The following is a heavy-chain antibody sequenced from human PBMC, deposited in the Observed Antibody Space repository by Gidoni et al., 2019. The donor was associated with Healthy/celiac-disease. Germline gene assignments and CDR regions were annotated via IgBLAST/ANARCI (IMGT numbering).Heavy chain of an antibody. D-gene: IGHD3-10*01. Sequence: QVQLVQSGAEVKKPGASVKVSCKASGYTFTSYYMHWVRQAPGQGLEWMGIINPSGGSTSYAQKFQGRVTMTRDTSTSTVYMELSSLRSEDTAVYYCARDYFTMVRGVIIPAGELDPWGQGTLVTVSS. V-gene: IGHV1-46*03. CDR1: GYTFTSYY. CDR3: ARDYFTMVRGVIIPAGELDP. J-gene: IGHJ5*02. CDR2: INPSGGST.